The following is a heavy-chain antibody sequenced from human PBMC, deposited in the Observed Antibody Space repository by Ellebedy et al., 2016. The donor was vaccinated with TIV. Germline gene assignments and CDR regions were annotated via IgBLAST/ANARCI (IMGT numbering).Heavy chain of an antibody. CDR1: GFTVSSNY. CDR2: IYSSGGT. J-gene: IGHJ4*02. CDR3: AGGISVAGTSLGF. D-gene: IGHD6-19*01. Sequence: GESLKISCAASGFTVSSNYMSWVRQAPGRGLEWVSTIYSSGGTYYAGSVKGRFTIPRDNSKNTLYPQMNSLRAEDTAVYYCAGGISVAGTSLGFWGQGTLVTVSS. V-gene: IGHV3-53*01.